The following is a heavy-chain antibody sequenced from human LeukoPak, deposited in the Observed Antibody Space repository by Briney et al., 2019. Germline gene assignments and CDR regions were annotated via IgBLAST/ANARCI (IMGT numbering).Heavy chain of an antibody. J-gene: IGHJ6*04. Sequence: GRSLRLSCAASGFPFSSYGMHWVRQAPGKGLEWVAVIWYDGSNKYYADSVKGRFTISRDNSKNTLYLQMNSLRAEDTAVYYCARESLSKYYYGSGSYYIYYYYGMDVWGKGTTVTVSS. V-gene: IGHV3-33*01. CDR2: IWYDGSNK. CDR1: GFPFSSYG. D-gene: IGHD3-10*01. CDR3: ARESLSKYYYGSGSYYIYYYYGMDV.